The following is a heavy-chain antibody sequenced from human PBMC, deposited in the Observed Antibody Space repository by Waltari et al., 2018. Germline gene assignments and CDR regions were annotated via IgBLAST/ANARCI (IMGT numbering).Heavy chain of an antibody. CDR1: GGSVSSGSYY. CDR3: ARGSYGYILPS. J-gene: IGHJ4*02. D-gene: IGHD3-16*01. V-gene: IGHV4-61*01. Sequence: QVQLQESGPGLVKPSETLSLTCSVAGGSVSSGSYYWSWVRQPPGHGLEGIGYILYGGTTDYTPAIQSRVTISIDTSRNQFALKLRSVTAADTAVYYCARGSYGYILPSWGQGTLVTVSS. CDR2: ILYGGTT.